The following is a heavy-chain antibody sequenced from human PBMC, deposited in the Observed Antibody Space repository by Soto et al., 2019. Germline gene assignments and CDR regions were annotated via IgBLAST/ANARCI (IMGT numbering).Heavy chain of an antibody. J-gene: IGHJ3*02. Sequence: ASVKVSCKASGYTFTSYYMHWVRQAPGQGLEWMGIINPSGGSTSYAQKFQGRVTMTRDTSTSTVYMELSSLRSEDTAVYYCARERYGDYVEWGDDAFDIWGQGTMVTVSS. CDR2: INPSGGST. D-gene: IGHD4-17*01. CDR1: GYTFTSYY. V-gene: IGHV1-46*03. CDR3: ARERYGDYVEWGDDAFDI.